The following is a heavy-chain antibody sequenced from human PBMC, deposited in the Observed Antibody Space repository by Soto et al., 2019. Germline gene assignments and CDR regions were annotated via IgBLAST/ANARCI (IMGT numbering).Heavy chain of an antibody. CDR1: GCSISSYY. CDR3: ARRAGHYYYGMDV. D-gene: IGHD6-13*01. CDR2: IYYSGST. V-gene: IGHV4-59*01. Sequence: SETLSLTCTVSGCSISSYYWSWIRQPPGKGLEWIGYIYYSGSTNYNPSLKSRVTISVDTSKNQFSLKLSSVTAADTAVYYCARRAGHYYYGMDVWGQGTTVTVSS. J-gene: IGHJ6*02.